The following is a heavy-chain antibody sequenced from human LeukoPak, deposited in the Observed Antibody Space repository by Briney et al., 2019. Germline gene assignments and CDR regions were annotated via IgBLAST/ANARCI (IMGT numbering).Heavy chain of an antibody. CDR3: ARDLLWFREAYFDY. V-gene: IGHV4-30-2*01. CDR1: GGSISSGDYS. Sequence: SQTLCLTCAVSGGSISSGDYSWSWIRQPPGKGLEWIGYIYHSGRTYYNPSLKSRVTISIDRSKNQFTLKLTSVTAADKAVYYCARDLLWFREAYFDYWGQGTLVTVSS. CDR2: IYHSGRT. J-gene: IGHJ4*02. D-gene: IGHD3-10*01.